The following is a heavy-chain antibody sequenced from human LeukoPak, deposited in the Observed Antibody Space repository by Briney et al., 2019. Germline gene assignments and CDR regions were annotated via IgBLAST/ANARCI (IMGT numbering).Heavy chain of an antibody. D-gene: IGHD2-2*01. CDR3: ARDREECRTTSQGCFDI. CDR1: GFTFSNHG. J-gene: IGHJ3*02. Sequence: GGSLRLSCAASGFTFSNHGMHWVRQAPGKGPEWVALIWYDGSNKYYGDSVKGRFTISRDNSKNTVYLQMNSLRAEDTGVYYCARDREECRTTSQGCFDIWGQGTRVTVSS. V-gene: IGHV3-33*01. CDR2: IWYDGSNK.